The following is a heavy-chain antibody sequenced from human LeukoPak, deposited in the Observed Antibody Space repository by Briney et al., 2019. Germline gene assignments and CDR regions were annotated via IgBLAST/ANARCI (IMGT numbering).Heavy chain of an antibody. Sequence: GESLQISCKGSGYSFTSYWIGWVRQVPGKGLEGMGIIYPGDSDTRYSPSFQGQVTISADKSISTAYLQWSSLKASDSAMYYCARPYDSSGYYIDYWGQGTLVTVSS. J-gene: IGHJ4*02. CDR3: ARPYDSSGYYIDY. CDR1: GYSFTSYW. D-gene: IGHD3-22*01. V-gene: IGHV5-51*01. CDR2: IYPGDSDT.